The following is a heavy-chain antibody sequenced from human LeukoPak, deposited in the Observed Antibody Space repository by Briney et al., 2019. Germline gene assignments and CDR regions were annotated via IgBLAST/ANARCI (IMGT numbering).Heavy chain of an antibody. V-gene: IGHV3-23*01. D-gene: IGHD4-23*01. CDR2: ISRSGGGT. CDR1: GFTFSSYA. Sequence: GGSLRLSCAASGFTFSSYAMSWVRQAPGKGLEWVSTISRSGGGTYYADSVKGRFTISRDNSKNTLYLQMNSLRAEDTAVYYCARDSGTTVGYFDCWGQGTLVTVSS. J-gene: IGHJ4*02. CDR3: ARDSGTTVGYFDC.